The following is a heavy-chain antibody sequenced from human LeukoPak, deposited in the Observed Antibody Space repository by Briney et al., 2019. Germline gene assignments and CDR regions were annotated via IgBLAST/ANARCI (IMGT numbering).Heavy chain of an antibody. CDR1: GFTFSSYG. CDR3: AKQGGKEWLVPYDY. CDR2: ISGGGDST. D-gene: IGHD6-19*01. J-gene: IGHJ4*02. Sequence: PGGSLRLSCAASGFTFSSYGMHWVRQAPGKGLEWVSAISGGGDSTYYADSVRGRFTISRDNSKSTLYLQMNSLRVEDTAVYCCAKQGGKEWLVPYDYWGQGTLVTVSP. V-gene: IGHV3-23*01.